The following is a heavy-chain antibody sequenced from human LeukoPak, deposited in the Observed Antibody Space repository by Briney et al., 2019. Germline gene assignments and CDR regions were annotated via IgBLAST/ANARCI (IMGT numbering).Heavy chain of an antibody. CDR2: IYTSGST. Sequence: SETLSLTCTVSGGSISSGSYYWSWIRQPAGTGLEWIGRIYTSGSTNYSPSLKSRVTISVDTSKNQFSLKLSSVTAADTAVYYCARGDSSGHFDSWGQGTLVTVSS. D-gene: IGHD3-22*01. J-gene: IGHJ4*02. CDR3: ARGDSSGHFDS. CDR1: GGSISSGSYY. V-gene: IGHV4-61*02.